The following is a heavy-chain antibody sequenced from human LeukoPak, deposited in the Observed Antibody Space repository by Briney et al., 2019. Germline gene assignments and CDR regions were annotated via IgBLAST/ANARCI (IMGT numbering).Heavy chain of an antibody. CDR1: GFIFSSFV. CDR3: ARETYDSSGSLDY. Sequence: GGSLRLSCAASGFIFSSFVMNWVRQAPGKGLEWVSSISSSSSYIYYADSVKGRFTISRDNAKHSLYLQMNTLRAEDTALYYCARETYDSSGSLDYWGQGTLVTDSS. D-gene: IGHD3-22*01. V-gene: IGHV3-21*01. J-gene: IGHJ4*02. CDR2: ISSSSSYI.